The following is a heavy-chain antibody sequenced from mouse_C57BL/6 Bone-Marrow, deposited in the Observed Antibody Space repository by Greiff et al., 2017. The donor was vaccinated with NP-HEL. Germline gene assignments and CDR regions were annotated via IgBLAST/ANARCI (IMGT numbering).Heavy chain of an antibody. J-gene: IGHJ1*03. CDR2: SRNKANDYTT. CDR1: GFTFSDFY. V-gene: IGHV7-1*01. CDR3: ARDNWDWYFDV. D-gene: IGHD4-1*01. Sequence: EVQVVESGGGLVQSGRSLRLSCATSGFTFSDFYMEWVRQAPGKGLEWIAASRNKANDYTTEYSASVKGRFIVSRDTSQSILYLQMNALEAEDTAIYYCARDNWDWYFDVWGTGTTVTVSS.